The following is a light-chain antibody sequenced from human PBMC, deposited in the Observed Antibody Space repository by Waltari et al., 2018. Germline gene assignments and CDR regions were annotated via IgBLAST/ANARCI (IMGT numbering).Light chain of an antibody. V-gene: IGLV8-61*01. Sequence: QTVVTQEPSLSVSPGGTVTLTCSLSSGSLSTTSYATWYQQTPGQAPRTLVYKANAASSGVPDRFSGSILGNTAALTITWAQADDESDYYCALYMGSGIWVFGGGTRLTVL. CDR2: KAN. CDR1: SGSLSTTSY. CDR3: ALYMGSGIWV. J-gene: IGLJ3*02.